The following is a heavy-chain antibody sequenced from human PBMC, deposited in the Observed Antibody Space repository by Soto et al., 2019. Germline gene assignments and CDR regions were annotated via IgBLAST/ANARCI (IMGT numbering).Heavy chain of an antibody. CDR2: ISSSGGST. V-gene: IGHV3-23*01. Sequence: EVQLLESGGGLVQPGGSLRLSCAASGFTFSSYTMSWVRQGPGKGLEWVSGISSSGGSTVYADSVKGRFTISRDNLKTTLYLQMNSLRAEDTAVYYCAKGWGDSWGQGTQVTVSS. D-gene: IGHD7-27*01. CDR3: AKGWGDS. CDR1: GFTFSSYT. J-gene: IGHJ4*02.